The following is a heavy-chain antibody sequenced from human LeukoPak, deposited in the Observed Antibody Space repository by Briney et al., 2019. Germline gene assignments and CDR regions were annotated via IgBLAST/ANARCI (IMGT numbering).Heavy chain of an antibody. Sequence: ASVKVSSKASGYTFTSYGISWVRQAPGQGLEWMGWISAYNGNTNYAQKLQGRVTMTTDTSTSTAYMELRSLRSDDTAVYYCASSSSVLDWFDPWGQGTLVTVSS. CDR2: ISAYNGNT. V-gene: IGHV1-18*01. CDR1: GYTFTSYG. J-gene: IGHJ5*02. CDR3: ASSSSVLDWFDP. D-gene: IGHD6-6*01.